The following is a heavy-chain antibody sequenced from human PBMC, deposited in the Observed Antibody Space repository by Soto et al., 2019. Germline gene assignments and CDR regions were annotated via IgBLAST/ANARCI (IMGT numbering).Heavy chain of an antibody. CDR1: GFSLSAHGVG. Sequence: QITLKESGTTLVSPTQTLTLTCTFSGFSLSAHGVGVGWIRQPPGKALEWLAFIYWDDDERYSPSLKSRLTITKDTSKYQVVLTMANMDTVDTATYYCARTSVNWGYRGLIVSWGQGTLVTVSS. CDR3: ARTSVNWGYRGLIVS. CDR2: IYWDDDE. D-gene: IGHD7-27*01. V-gene: IGHV2-5*02. J-gene: IGHJ4*02.